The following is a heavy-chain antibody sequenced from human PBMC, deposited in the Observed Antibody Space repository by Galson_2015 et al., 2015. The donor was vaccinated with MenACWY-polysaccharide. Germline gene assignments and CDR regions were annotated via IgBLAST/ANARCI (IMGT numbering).Heavy chain of an antibody. J-gene: IGHJ4*02. Sequence: SLRLSCAASGFTFSSDWMHWVRQAPGKGLVWVSRINNDATTINYADSVKGRFIIPRDNAKNTLYLQMNSLRAEDTAVYYCARRGGSYYDSWGQGTLVTVSS. D-gene: IGHD3-10*01. CDR2: INNDATTI. CDR3: ARRGGSYYDS. V-gene: IGHV3-74*01. CDR1: GFTFSSDW.